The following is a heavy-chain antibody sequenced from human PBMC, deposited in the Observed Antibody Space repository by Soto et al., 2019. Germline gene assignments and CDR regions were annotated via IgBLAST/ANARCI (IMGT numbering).Heavy chain of an antibody. V-gene: IGHV3-23*01. CDR3: AKDAPGSGWLSDY. CDR1: GLPFSTYA. Sequence: PLRLSCAASGLPFSTYAMSWVRRDTGKGLEWVSTIGGSGGGTTYADFVRGRFTISRNNSRNTLYLQMNSLRAEDTAGYYCAKDAPGSGWLSDYWGRGTRVTVSA. D-gene: IGHD3-22*01. CDR2: IGGSGGGT. J-gene: IGHJ4*02.